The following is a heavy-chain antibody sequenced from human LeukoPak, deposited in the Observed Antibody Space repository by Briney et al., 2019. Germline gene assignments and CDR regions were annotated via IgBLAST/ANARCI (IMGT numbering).Heavy chain of an antibody. CDR2: IYYSGST. CDR1: GGSISSHY. Sequence: PSETLSLTCTVSGGSISSHYWSWIRQPPGKGLEWIGYIYYSGSTNYNPSLKSGVTISVDTSTNQFSLKLSSVTAADTAVYYCARDNSGPLDYWGQGTLVTVSS. V-gene: IGHV4-59*11. CDR3: ARDNSGPLDY. D-gene: IGHD2-15*01. J-gene: IGHJ4*02.